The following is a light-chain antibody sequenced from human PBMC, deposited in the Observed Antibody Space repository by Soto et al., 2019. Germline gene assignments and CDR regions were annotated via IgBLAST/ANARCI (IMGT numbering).Light chain of an antibody. CDR2: EVS. CDR1: SSDVGGYNY. Sequence: QSALTQPASGSGSPGQSITISCTGTSSDVGGYNYVSWYQQHPGKAPKLMIYEVSNRPSGVSTRFSGSKSGNTSSLTISGPQAEDEADYYCSSYTTSSPFVFGGGTQLTVL. J-gene: IGLJ3*02. CDR3: SSYTTSSPFV. V-gene: IGLV2-14*01.